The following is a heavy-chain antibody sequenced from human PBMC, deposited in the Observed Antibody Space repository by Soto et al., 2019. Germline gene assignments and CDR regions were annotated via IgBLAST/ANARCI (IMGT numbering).Heavy chain of an antibody. D-gene: IGHD2-15*01. V-gene: IGHV3-30-3*01. Sequence: GGSLRLSCAASAFTFSSYAMYWVRQAPGRGLEWVAVISYDGTNKYHADSVKGRFTISRDNSKNMLDLQMNSLRPEDTAVYYCARVKFRDGVVAISRYSAVHVCGQGTTATVYS. CDR3: ARVKFRDGVVAISRYSAVHV. J-gene: IGHJ6*02. CDR1: AFTFSSYA. CDR2: ISYDGTNK.